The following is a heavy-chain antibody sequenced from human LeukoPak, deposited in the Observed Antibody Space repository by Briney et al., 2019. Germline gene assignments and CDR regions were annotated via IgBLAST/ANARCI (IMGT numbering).Heavy chain of an antibody. D-gene: IGHD5-12*01. CDR3: TRGFDVSDY. J-gene: IGHJ4*02. Sequence: GGSLRLSCAASGFTFSSYAMHWVRQDPGKGLEWVSYISSSGGTMYYADSVKGRFTISRDNAKNSLYLQMNSLRVEDTAMYYCTRGFDVSDYWGQGTVVTVSS. CDR1: GFTFSSYA. CDR2: ISSSGGTM. V-gene: IGHV3-48*04.